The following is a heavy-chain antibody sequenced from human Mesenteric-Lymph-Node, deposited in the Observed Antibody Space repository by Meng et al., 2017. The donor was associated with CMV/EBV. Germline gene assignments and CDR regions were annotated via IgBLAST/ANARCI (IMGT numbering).Heavy chain of an antibody. CDR1: GGTFSSYA. J-gene: IGHJ5*02. CDR2: IIPILGIA. V-gene: IGHV1-69*10. CDR3: ARYIAVAGLNWFDP. D-gene: IGHD6-19*01. Sequence: SAKVSCKASGGTFSSYAISWVRQAPGQGLEWMGGIIPILGIANYAQKFQGRVTITADKSTSTAYMELSSLRSEDTAVYYCARYIAVAGLNWFDPWGQGTLVTVSS.